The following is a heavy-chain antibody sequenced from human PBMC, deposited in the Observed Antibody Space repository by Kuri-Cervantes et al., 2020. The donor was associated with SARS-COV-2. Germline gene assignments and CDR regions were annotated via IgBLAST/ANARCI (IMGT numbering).Heavy chain of an antibody. CDR3: ARYGAAAGKGRPVYGMDV. CDR2: INPNSGGT. D-gene: IGHD6-13*01. CDR1: GYTFTGYY. V-gene: IGHV1-2*02. Sequence: ASVKVSCKASGYTFTGYYMHWVRQAPGQGLEWMGWINPNSGGTNYAQKFQGRVTMTRDTSISTAYMELSRLRSEDTAVYYCARYGAAAGKGRPVYGMDVWGQGTTVTVSS. J-gene: IGHJ6*02.